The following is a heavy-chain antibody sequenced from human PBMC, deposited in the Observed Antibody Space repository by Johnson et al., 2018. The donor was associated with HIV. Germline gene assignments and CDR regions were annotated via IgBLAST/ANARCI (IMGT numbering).Heavy chain of an antibody. J-gene: IGHJ3*02. CDR1: GFTFDNYG. CDR2: VNWNGGDT. V-gene: IGHV3-20*04. D-gene: IGHD2-21*02. Sequence: VQLVESGGGVVRPGGSLRLSCAASGFTFDNYGMSWVRQAPGKGLEWVSDVNWNGGDTAYADSVRGRFSISRNHAKNSLYLQLNSLRTEDTALYYCVRVGKYCGGDCYSGVDAFDIWGQGTMVTVSS. CDR3: VRVGKYCGGDCYSGVDAFDI.